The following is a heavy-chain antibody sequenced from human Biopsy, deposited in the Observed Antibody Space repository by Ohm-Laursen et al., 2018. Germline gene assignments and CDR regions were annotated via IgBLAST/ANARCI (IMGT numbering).Heavy chain of an antibody. CDR3: ARHPTQRIQQIDY. CDR2: LYYSGST. CDR1: GASISAYY. D-gene: IGHD5-18*01. V-gene: IGHV4-59*08. Sequence: SDTLSLTCTVSGASISAYYWSWIRQPPGKGLEWIGYLYYSGSTNYNPSLKSRVTISGDTSKNQFSLMLNSVTAADTAVYYCARHPTQRIQQIDYWGQGTLVTVSS. J-gene: IGHJ4*02.